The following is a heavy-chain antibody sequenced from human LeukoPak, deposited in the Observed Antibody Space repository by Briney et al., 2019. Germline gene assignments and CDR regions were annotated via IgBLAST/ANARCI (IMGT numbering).Heavy chain of an antibody. J-gene: IGHJ4*02. CDR1: GGSISSSSDY. CDR2: FYYSGST. Sequence: PSETLSLTCTVSGGSISSSSDYWGWIRQPPGKGLEYIGRFYYSGSTYYNPSLKSRVTISVDTSKNQFSLKVRSVTAADTAVYYCARGYCTNAVCSLGPTQAWGQGTLVTVSS. D-gene: IGHD2-8*01. V-gene: IGHV4-39*07. CDR3: ARGYCTNAVCSLGPTQA.